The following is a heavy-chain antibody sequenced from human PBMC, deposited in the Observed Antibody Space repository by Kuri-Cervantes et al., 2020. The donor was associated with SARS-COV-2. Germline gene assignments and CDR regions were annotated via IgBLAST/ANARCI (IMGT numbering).Heavy chain of an antibody. Sequence: ESLKISCTVSGGSISSYYWGWIRQPPGKGLEWIGSIYYSGSTYYNPSLKSRVTISVDTSKNQFSLKLSSVTAADTAVYYCARGVLYYYYYMDVWGKGTTVTVSS. CDR3: ARGVLYYYYYMDV. D-gene: IGHD3-3*01. CDR2: IYYSGST. V-gene: IGHV4-39*01. J-gene: IGHJ6*03. CDR1: GGSISSYY.